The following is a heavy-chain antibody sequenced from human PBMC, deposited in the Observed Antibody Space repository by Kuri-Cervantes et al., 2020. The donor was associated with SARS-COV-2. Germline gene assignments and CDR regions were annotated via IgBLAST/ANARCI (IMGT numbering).Heavy chain of an antibody. D-gene: IGHD2-2*01. CDR3: AKELSRDIVVVPVYHYYYGMDV. Sequence: GESLKISCAASGFTFSGYGMHWVRQAPGKGLEWVAVISYDGSNKYYADSVKGRFTISRDNSKNTLYLQMNSLRAEDTAVYYCAKELSRDIVVVPVYHYYYGMDVWGQGTTVTVSS. J-gene: IGHJ6*02. CDR1: GFTFSGYG. CDR2: ISYDGSNK. V-gene: IGHV3-30*18.